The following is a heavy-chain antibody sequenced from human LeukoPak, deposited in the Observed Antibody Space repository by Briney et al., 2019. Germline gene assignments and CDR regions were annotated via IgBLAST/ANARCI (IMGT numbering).Heavy chain of an antibody. V-gene: IGHV3-7*01. D-gene: IGHD6-13*01. CDR1: GFTFNMFW. CDR3: ARDVFVGSSWYRDTGDV. CDR2: TNQDGSVK. J-gene: IGHJ6*04. Sequence: GGSLRLSCKASGFTFNMFWMAWVRQAPGKGLEWVSNTNQDGSVKFYVDSVRDRFAVSRDNAQKSLFLQMNSLRAEDTAVYYCARDVFVGSSWYRDTGDVWGKGTTVTVSS.